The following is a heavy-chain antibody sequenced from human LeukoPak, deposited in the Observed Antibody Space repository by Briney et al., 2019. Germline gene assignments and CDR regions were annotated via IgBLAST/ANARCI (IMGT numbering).Heavy chain of an antibody. V-gene: IGHV3-48*03. CDR3: ARVSANYFDY. D-gene: IGHD2-8*01. CDR2: ISSSGGSI. CDR1: GFTFSNYE. Sequence: QAGGSLRLSCAASGFTFSNYEMNWVRQAPGKGLEWVSYISSSGGSIYYADSVKGRFTISRDNAQQSLYLQINSLRGEDTAVYYCARVSANYFDYWGQGTLVTVSS. J-gene: IGHJ4*02.